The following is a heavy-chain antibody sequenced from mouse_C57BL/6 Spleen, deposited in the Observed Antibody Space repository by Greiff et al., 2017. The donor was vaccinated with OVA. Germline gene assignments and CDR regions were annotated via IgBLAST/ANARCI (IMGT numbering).Heavy chain of an antibody. Sequence: EVKLVESGGDLVKPGGSLKLSCAASGFTFSSYGMSWVRQTPDKRLEWVATISSGGSYNYYPDSVKGRFTISRDNAKNTLYLQMSSLKSEDTAMYYCAREGSNYWFAYWGQGTLVTVSA. V-gene: IGHV5-6*01. CDR1: GFTFSSYG. CDR2: ISSGGSYN. D-gene: IGHD2-5*01. CDR3: AREGSNYWFAY. J-gene: IGHJ3*01.